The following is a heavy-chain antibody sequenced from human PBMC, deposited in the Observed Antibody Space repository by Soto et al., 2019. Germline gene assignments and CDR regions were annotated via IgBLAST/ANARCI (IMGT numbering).Heavy chain of an antibody. J-gene: IGHJ4*02. D-gene: IGHD2-8*01. CDR2: IRSKAYGGTT. V-gene: IGHV3-49*04. CDR3: TAGKLYPSLDFDY. Sequence: GGSLRLSCTASGFTFGDYAVSWVRQAPGKGLEWVGFIRSKAYGGTTEYAASVKGRFTISRDDSKSIAYLQMNSLKTEDTAVYYCTAGKLYPSLDFDYWGQGTLVTVSS. CDR1: GFTFGDYA.